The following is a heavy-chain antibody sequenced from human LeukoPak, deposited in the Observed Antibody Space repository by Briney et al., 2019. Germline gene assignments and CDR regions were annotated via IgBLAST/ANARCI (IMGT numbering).Heavy chain of an antibody. CDR1: GFTVSSNY. V-gene: IGHV3-30*02. Sequence: GESLRLSCAASGFTVSSNYMTWVRQAPGKGLEWVAFIRYDGSNKYYADSVKGRFTISRDNSKNTLYLQMNSLRAEDTAVYYCARSRLTYSSSWSPTDYWGQGTLVTVSS. CDR2: IRYDGSNK. D-gene: IGHD6-13*01. CDR3: ARSRLTYSSSWSPTDY. J-gene: IGHJ4*02.